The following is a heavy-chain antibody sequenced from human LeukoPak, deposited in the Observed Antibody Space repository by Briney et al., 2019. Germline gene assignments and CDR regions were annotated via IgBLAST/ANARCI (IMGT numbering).Heavy chain of an antibody. CDR3: AKTRNGYTTEYLQH. D-gene: IGHD2-2*02. CDR1: GFILSSFA. CDR2: ISSPGGNT. Sequence: GGSLRLSGTCSGFILSSFAMSWVRQPPGQGLEWVSSISSPGGNTYYEDSVKGRFTISRDYSNTLVYLQMNSLRAEDTAVYYCAKTRNGYTTEYLQHWGQGTLVTVSS. V-gene: IGHV3-23*01. J-gene: IGHJ1*01.